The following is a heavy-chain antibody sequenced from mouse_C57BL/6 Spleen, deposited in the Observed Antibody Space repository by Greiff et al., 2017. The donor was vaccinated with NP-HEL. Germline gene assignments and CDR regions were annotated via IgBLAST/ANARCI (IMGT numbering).Heavy chain of an antibody. CDR2: IHPNSGST. J-gene: IGHJ4*01. CDR3: ARRYYSNYGDAMDY. CDR1: GYTFTSYW. Sequence: QVQLQQPGAELVKPGASVQLSCKASGYTFTSYWMHWVKQRPGQGLEWIGMIHPNSGSTNYNEKFKSKATLTVDKSSSTAYMQLSSLTSEDSAVYYCARRYYSNYGDAMDYWGQGTSVTVSS. V-gene: IGHV1-64*01. D-gene: IGHD2-5*01.